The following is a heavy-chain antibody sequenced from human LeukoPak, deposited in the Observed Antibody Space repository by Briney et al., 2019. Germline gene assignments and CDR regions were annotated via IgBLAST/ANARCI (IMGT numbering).Heavy chain of an antibody. CDR1: GGSISSGSYY. D-gene: IGHD3-22*01. Sequence: SQTLSLTCTVSGGSISSGSYYWSWVRQPAGNGLEWIGRIYTSGSTNYNPSLKSRVTISVDTSKNQFSLKLSSVTAADTAVYYCARVKSKRYYDSSGYYFDYWGQGTLVTVSS. V-gene: IGHV4-61*02. CDR2: IYTSGST. J-gene: IGHJ4*02. CDR3: ARVKSKRYYDSSGYYFDY.